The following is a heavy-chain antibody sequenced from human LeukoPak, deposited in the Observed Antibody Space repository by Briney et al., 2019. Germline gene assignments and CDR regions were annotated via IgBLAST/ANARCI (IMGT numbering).Heavy chain of an antibody. CDR2: IYWDDDK. CDR1: GVSLSTRGVG. Sequence: ESGPTLVKPTETLTLTCTLSGVSLSTRGVGVGWIRQPPGKALESLALIYWDDDKRYSPSLQNRLTISQDTSKSQVVLTMTSMDPVDTATYYCAHRRGYDFHDSTGYFSSWGQGILVTVSS. V-gene: IGHV2-5*02. D-gene: IGHD3-22*01. J-gene: IGHJ5*02. CDR3: AHRRGYDFHDSTGYFSS.